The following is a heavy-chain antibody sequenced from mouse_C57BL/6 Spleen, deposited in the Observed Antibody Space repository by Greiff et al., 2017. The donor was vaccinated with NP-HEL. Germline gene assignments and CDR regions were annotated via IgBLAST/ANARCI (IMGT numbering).Heavy chain of an antibody. CDR3: ARYDYDGGSFAY. V-gene: IGHV1-18*01. J-gene: IGHJ3*01. CDR1: GYTFTDYN. CDR2: INPNNGGT. D-gene: IGHD2-4*01. Sequence: VQLKESGPELVKPGASVKIPCKASGYTFTDYNMDWVKQSHGKSLEWIGDINPNNGGTIYNQKFKGKATLTVDKSSSTAYMELRSLTSEDTAVYYCARYDYDGGSFAYWGQGTLVTVSA.